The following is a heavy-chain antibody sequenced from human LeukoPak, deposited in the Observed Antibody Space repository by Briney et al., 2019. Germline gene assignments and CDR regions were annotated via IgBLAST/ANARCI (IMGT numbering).Heavy chain of an antibody. CDR3: ARGGALYYYDSSGLDY. J-gene: IGHJ4*02. V-gene: IGHV3-74*01. CDR2: INSDGSST. Sequence: GGSLRLSCAASEFTFSSYWMHWVRQAPWKGLVWVSRINSDGSSTTYADSVKGRFTISRDNAKNTLYLQMNSLRAEDTAVYYCARGGALYYYDSSGLDYWGQGTLVTVSS. D-gene: IGHD3-22*01. CDR1: EFTFSSYW.